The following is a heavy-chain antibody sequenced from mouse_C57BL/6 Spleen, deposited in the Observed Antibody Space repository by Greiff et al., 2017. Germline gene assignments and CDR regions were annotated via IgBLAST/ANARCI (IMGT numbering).Heavy chain of an antibody. CDR1: GFTFSNYW. CDR2: IRLKSDNYAT. V-gene: IGHV6-3*01. Sequence: EVKLMESGGGLVQPGGSMKLSCVASGFTFSNYWMNWVRQSPEKGLEWVAQIRLKSDNYATHYAESVKGRFTISRDDSKSSVYLQMNNLRAEDTGIYYCTRTGTGFAYWGQGTLVTVSA. D-gene: IGHD4-1*01. CDR3: TRTGTGFAY. J-gene: IGHJ3*01.